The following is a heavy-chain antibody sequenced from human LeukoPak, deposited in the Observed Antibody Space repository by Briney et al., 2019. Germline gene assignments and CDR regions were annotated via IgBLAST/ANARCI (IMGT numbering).Heavy chain of an antibody. V-gene: IGHV1-18*01. CDR2: ISAYNGNT. J-gene: IGHJ4*02. CDR1: VYTFTSYG. CDR3: ARDRAAMVRGVPY. D-gene: IGHD3-10*01. Sequence: ASVKDSCMASVYTFTSYGISWVRQAPGQGLEWMGWISAYNGNTNYAQKLQGRVTMSTDTSTSTAYMELRSLRSDDTAVYYCARDRAAMVRGVPYWGQRALVTVSS.